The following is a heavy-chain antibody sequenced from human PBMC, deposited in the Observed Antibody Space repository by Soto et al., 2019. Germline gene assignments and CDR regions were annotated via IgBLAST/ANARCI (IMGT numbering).Heavy chain of an antibody. CDR3: ARDLGGFAY. J-gene: IGHJ4*02. V-gene: IGHV6-1*01. CDR1: GDXVSSDRAA. D-gene: IGHD1-26*01. Sequence: QXLPLTGVNSGDXVSSDRAAWNWIRQSPSRGLEWLGSKYYRSKWYNDYAISVQSRITINQDTSRNQFSLQMNSVTHEDTAVYYCARDLGGFAYWGQGTLVTVSS. CDR2: KYYRSKWYN.